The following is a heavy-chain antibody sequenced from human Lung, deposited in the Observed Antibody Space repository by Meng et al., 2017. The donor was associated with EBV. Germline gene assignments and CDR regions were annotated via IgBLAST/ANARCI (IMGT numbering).Heavy chain of an antibody. CDR1: CYTFSSYG. J-gene: IGHJ4*02. CDR3: ARDLWPHIVVVTAPSEF. V-gene: IGHV1-18*01. Sequence: QVELVQAGEEVKRPGALVKVSCKASCYTFSSYGFTWVRQAPGQGLEWLGWISTYNDNPKYAQKVQGRVTMTADTSTSTAYMELRSLTSDDTAVYYCARDLWPHIVVVTAPSEFWGQGTLVTVSS. CDR2: ISTYNDNP. D-gene: IGHD2-21*02.